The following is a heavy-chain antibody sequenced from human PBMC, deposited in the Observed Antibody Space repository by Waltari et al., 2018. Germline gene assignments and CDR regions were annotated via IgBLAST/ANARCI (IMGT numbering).Heavy chain of an antibody. CDR3: VRDSSGTY. CDR2: INSDGSST. J-gene: IGHJ4*02. Sequence: EVQLVESGGGLVQPGGSLRLSCAASGFTFSSHWMYWGRQTPGKGLVLVSGINSDGSSTSYADSVKGRVTISRDNAKNTLYLQMNSLRAEDTAVYYCVRDSSGTYWGQGTQVTVSS. CDR1: GFTFSSHW. D-gene: IGHD3-22*01. V-gene: IGHV3-74*01.